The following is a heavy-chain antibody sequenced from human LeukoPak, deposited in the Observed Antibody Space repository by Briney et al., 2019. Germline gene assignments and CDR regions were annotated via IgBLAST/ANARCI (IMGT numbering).Heavy chain of an antibody. V-gene: IGHV1-8*01. CDR3: ARGSLFYYYYYYMDV. D-gene: IGHD6-19*01. CDR2: MNPNSGNT. Sequence: ASVRVSCKASGYTFTSYDINWVRQATGQGLEWMGWMNPNSGNTGYAQKFQGRVTMTRNTSISTAYMELSSLRSEDTAVYYCARGSLFYYYYYYMDVWGKGTTVTISS. CDR1: GYTFTSYD. J-gene: IGHJ6*03.